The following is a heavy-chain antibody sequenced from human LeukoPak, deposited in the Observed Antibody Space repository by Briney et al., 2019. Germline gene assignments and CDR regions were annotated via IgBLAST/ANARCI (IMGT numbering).Heavy chain of an antibody. D-gene: IGHD6-19*01. CDR1: GDSISSSNW. CDR3: ASRSSGWYFEN. CDR2: IYHSGST. Sequence: KPSETLSLTCAVSGDSISSSNWWNWVRQPPGKGLEWIGEIYHSGSTHYNPSLKSRITISVDKSKNQFSLKLSPVTAADTAVYYCASRSSGWYFENWGQGTLVTVSS. V-gene: IGHV4-4*02. J-gene: IGHJ4*02.